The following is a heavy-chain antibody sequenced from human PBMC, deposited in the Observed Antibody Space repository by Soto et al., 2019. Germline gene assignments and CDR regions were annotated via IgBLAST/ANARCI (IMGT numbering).Heavy chain of an antibody. D-gene: IGHD2-2*01. V-gene: IGHV1-18*01. Sequence: ASVKVSCKASGYTFTSYGISWVRQAPGQGLEWMGWISAYNGNTNYAQKLQGRVTMTTDTSTSTAYMELRSLRSDDTAVYYCARDGTYCSSTSCTKYYYYYYYMDVWGKGTTVTVSS. J-gene: IGHJ6*03. CDR1: GYTFTSYG. CDR3: ARDGTYCSSTSCTKYYYYYYYMDV. CDR2: ISAYNGNT.